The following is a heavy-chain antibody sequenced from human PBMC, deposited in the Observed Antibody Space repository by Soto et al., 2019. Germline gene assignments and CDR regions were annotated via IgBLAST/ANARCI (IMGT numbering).Heavy chain of an antibody. Sequence: SVKDSCKASGYAFTSYGISWGREAPGQGLEWMGWISAYNGNTNYAQKLQGRVTMTTDTSTSTAYMELRSLRSVDTAVYYCARGDVGGYYGMDVWGQGTTVTVSS. V-gene: IGHV1-18*01. CDR1: GYAFTSYG. CDR2: ISAYNGNT. CDR3: ARGDVGGYYGMDV. J-gene: IGHJ6*02.